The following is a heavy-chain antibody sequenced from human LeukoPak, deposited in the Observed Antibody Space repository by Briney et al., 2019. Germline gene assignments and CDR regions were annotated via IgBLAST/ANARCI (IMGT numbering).Heavy chain of an antibody. D-gene: IGHD3-22*01. CDR1: TSR. Sequence: ASVKVSCKATSRISWVRQAPGQGLEWMGWIGSYGGDTYYAQKFQGRVTVTTDTSTSMAYMELRSLRSDDTAVYYCARDLWNFYDSSGYYRDFDSWGQGTLVTVSS. V-gene: IGHV1-18*01. CDR2: IGSYGGDT. J-gene: IGHJ5*01. CDR3: ARDLWNFYDSSGYYRDFDS.